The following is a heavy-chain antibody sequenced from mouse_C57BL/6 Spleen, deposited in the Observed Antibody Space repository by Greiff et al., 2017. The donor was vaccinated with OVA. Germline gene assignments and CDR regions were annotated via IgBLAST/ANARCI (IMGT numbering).Heavy chain of an antibody. V-gene: IGHV3-5*01. CDR3: AREGLLGAMDY. D-gene: IGHD3-1*01. CDR1: GISITTGNYR. J-gene: IGHJ4*01. Sequence: EVKLQESGPGLVKPSQTVFLTCTVTGISITTGNYRWSWIRQFPGNKLEWIGYIYFSGTITYNPSLTSRTTITRDTPKNQFFLEMNSLTAEDTATYYCAREGLLGAMDYWGQGTSVTVSS. CDR2: IYFSGTI.